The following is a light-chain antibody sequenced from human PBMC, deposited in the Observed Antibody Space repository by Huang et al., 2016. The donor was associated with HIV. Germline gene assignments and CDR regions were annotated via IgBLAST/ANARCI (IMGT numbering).Light chain of an antibody. Sequence: EIEMTQSPAILSVSPGEGATPSCRASQLVNSDLAWYLKKPGQAPRLIIDGASTRAMGIPAKFNGTGSGTEFSLSISNLQSDDFGVYYCQQYNDWPPLTFGGGTKVEI. CDR3: QQYNDWPPLT. V-gene: IGKV3-15*01. J-gene: IGKJ4*01. CDR2: GAS. CDR1: QLVNSD.